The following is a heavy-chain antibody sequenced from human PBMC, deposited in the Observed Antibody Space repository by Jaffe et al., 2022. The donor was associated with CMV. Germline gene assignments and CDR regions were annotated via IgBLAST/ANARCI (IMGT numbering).Heavy chain of an antibody. V-gene: IGHV3-23*04. J-gene: IGHJ4*02. CDR2: IGGGDGTT. D-gene: IGHD2-2*01. CDR3: VHSRGITRSSQTY. Sequence: EVQLVESGGGLVQPGGSLRLSCAASGFTFNNYAMNWVRQAPGKGLEWVSTIGGGDGTTYYADSVKGRFTISGDNSKNTLYLQMNSLRAEDTAVYYCVHSRGITRSSQTYWGQGTLVTVSP. CDR1: GFTFNNYA.